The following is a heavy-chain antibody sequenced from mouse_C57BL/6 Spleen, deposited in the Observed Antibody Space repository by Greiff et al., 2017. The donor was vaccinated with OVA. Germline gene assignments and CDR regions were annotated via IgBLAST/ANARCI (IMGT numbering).Heavy chain of an antibody. CDR3: ARGDAGFAY. CDR2: ISYDGSN. Sequence: EVQLQQSGPGLVKPSQSLSLTCSVTGYSITSGYYWNWIRQFPGNKLEWMGYISYDGSNNYNPSLKNRISITRDTSKNQLFLKLNSVTTEDTATYYGARGDAGFAYWGQGTLVTVSA. V-gene: IGHV3-6*01. J-gene: IGHJ3*01. CDR1: GYSITSGYY.